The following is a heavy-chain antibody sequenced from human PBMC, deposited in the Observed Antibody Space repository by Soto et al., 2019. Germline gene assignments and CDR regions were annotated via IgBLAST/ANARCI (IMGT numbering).Heavy chain of an antibody. Sequence: EVQVVESGGGLVKPGGSLTLSCAASGFTFSSYSMNWVRQAPGKGLEWVASISRTSNYIYYTDSVKGRFTISRDNAKNSIYLQMNSLRAEDTATYYCPSGVFGLVSPVIGGYWGQGTLVTVSS. CDR3: PSGVFGLVSPVIGGY. CDR1: GFTFSSYS. CDR2: ISRTSNYI. D-gene: IGHD3-3*01. J-gene: IGHJ4*02. V-gene: IGHV3-21*01.